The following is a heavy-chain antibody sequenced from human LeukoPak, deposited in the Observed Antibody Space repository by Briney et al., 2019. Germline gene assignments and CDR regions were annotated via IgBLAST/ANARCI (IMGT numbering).Heavy chain of an antibody. D-gene: IGHD2-21*02. J-gene: IGHJ4*02. CDR1: GYTFASYY. Sequence: GASVKVSCKTSGYTFASYYMHWVRQAPGQGLEWMGWINLYSGGTNYAQKFQGRVTMTRDTSISAAYMELDRLGSDDTAVYYCARVAGGDWYYFDLWGQGSLVTVSS. V-gene: IGHV1-2*02. CDR3: ARVAGGDWYYFDL. CDR2: INLYSGGT.